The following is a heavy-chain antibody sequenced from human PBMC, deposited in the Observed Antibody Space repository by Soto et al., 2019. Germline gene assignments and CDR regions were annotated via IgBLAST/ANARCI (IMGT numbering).Heavy chain of an antibody. J-gene: IGHJ4*02. CDR3: AKAGPDYVWGGYRYLDY. V-gene: IGHV3-23*01. D-gene: IGHD3-16*02. CDR2: ISGSGGST. CDR1: GFTFSSYA. Sequence: EVQLLESGGGLVQPGGSLRLSCAASGFTFSSYAMSWVRQAPGKGLEWVSAISGSGGSTYYADSVKGRFTISRDNSKNTLYLKMNSLRAEDTAVYYCAKAGPDYVWGGYRYLDYWRQGTLVAVSS.